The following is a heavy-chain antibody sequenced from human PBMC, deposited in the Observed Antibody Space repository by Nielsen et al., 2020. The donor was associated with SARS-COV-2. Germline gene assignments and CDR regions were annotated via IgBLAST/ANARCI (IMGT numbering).Heavy chain of an antibody. Sequence: GESLKISCAASGFIFSDYAFHWVRRAPGKGLEWVADIIYDGSKKYYADSVRGRFTISRDNSKNTLYLQMNNLRTEDTAVYYCAKVGGLVLSAHYFFYGFDVWGHGTTVTVSS. CDR3: AKVGGLVLSAHYFFYGFDV. CDR1: GFIFSDYA. D-gene: IGHD6-19*01. V-gene: IGHV3-30-3*01. J-gene: IGHJ6*02. CDR2: IIYDGSKK.